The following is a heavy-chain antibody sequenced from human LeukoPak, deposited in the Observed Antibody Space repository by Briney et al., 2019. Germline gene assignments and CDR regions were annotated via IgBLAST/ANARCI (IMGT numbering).Heavy chain of an antibody. D-gene: IGHD2-15*01. CDR1: GGSVSSGSYF. J-gene: IGHJ5*02. V-gene: IGHV4-61*01. CDR2: IYYSGST. CDR3: ARGVVAARFWFDP. Sequence: SETLSLTCTVSGGSVSSGSYFWSWIRQPPGKGLEWIGYIYYSGSTNYNPSLKSRVTISVDTSKNQFSLKLTSVTAADTAVYYCARGVVAARFWFDPWGQGTLVTVSS.